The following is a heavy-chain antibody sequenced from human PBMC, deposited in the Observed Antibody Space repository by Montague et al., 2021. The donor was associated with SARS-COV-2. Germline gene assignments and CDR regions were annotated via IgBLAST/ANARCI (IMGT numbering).Heavy chain of an antibody. Sequence: PALGKPTQTLTLTCTFSGFSLSTSGVGVGWIRQPPGKALEWLALXXWDDDKRYSPSLKSRLTITKDTSKNQVVLTMTNMDPVDIATYYCAHSGVGYFYYGMDVWGQGTTVTVSS. CDR3: AHSGVGYFYYGMDV. CDR1: GFSLSTSGVG. CDR2: XXWDDDK. D-gene: IGHD3-3*01. J-gene: IGHJ6*02. V-gene: IGHV2-5*02.